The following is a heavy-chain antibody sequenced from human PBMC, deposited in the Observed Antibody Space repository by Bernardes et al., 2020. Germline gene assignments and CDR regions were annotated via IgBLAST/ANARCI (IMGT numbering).Heavy chain of an antibody. J-gene: IGHJ5*02. Sequence: SETLSLTCTVSGGSISSSYWSWIRQPPGKGLEWIGYIYYSGSTNYNPSLKSRVTISVDTSKNQFSLKLSSVTAADTAVYYCARGLHPRWFDPWGQGTLVTGSS. CDR1: GGSISSSY. V-gene: IGHV4-59*01. D-gene: IGHD4-4*01. CDR2: IYYSGST. CDR3: ARGLHPRWFDP.